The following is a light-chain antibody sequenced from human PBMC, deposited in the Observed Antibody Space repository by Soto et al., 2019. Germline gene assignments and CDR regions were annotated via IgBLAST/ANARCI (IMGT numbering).Light chain of an antibody. Sequence: QSVLTQPPSVSGAPGQRVTISCTGSSSNIGAGYDVHWYQQLPGTAPKLLIYGXXXXXXXXXXXXSGSKSGTSASLAITGXXXXXXXXXYCQSYDSSLSGVVFGGGTKVTVL. CDR2: GXX. CDR3: QSYDSSLSGVV. V-gene: IGLV1-40*01. CDR1: SSNIGAGYD. J-gene: IGLJ2*01.